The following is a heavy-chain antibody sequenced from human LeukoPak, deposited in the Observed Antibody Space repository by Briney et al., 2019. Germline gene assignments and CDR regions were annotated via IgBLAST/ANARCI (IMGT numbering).Heavy chain of an antibody. Sequence: GGSLRLSCAASGFTFSSYSMHWVRQAPGKGLEYVSVISPDGSNTYYTSSVKGRFSISRDNSKNTLYLQMGSLREEDTAVYYCAREQPAGSTDYWGQGTLVTVAS. J-gene: IGHJ4*02. D-gene: IGHD2-2*01. CDR1: GFTFSSYS. CDR2: ISPDGSNT. V-gene: IGHV3-64*01. CDR3: AREQPAGSTDY.